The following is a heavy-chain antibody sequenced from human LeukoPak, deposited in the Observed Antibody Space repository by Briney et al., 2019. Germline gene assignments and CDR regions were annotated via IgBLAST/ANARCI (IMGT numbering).Heavy chain of an antibody. CDR2: IYSGGRT. J-gene: IGHJ4*02. Sequence: PGGSQRLSCAASGFTVSDNYMTWVRQAPGKGLEWVSVIYSGGRTYYADSVRGRFTISRDNSKNTLYLQMNSLRAEDTAVYYCARDLLERYFDYWGQGTLVTVSS. CDR1: GFTVSDNY. CDR3: ARDLLERYFDY. V-gene: IGHV3-66*01. D-gene: IGHD2/OR15-2a*01.